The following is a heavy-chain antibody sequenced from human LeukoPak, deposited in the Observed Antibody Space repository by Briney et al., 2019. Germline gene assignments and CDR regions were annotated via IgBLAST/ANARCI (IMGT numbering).Heavy chain of an antibody. D-gene: IGHD6-19*01. CDR3: ASLAGTGGDNWFDP. V-gene: IGHV4-34*01. CDR2: INHSGST. Sequence: SETLSLTCAVYGGSFSGYYWSWIRQPPGKGLEWIGEINHSGSTNYNPSLKSRVTISVDTSKNQFSLKLSSVTAADTAVYYCASLAGTGGDNWFDPWGQGTLVTVSS. J-gene: IGHJ5*02. CDR1: GGSFSGYY.